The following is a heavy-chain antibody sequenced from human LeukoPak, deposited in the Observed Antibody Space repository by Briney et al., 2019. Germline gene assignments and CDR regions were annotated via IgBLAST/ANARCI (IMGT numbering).Heavy chain of an antibody. CDR2: ISYDGNNK. CDR3: ARGAPERISSSTNYYFDY. D-gene: IGHD6-6*01. V-gene: IGHV3-30-3*01. CDR1: GVTFSSYA. Sequence: SLRLSCAASGVTFSSYAMYWVRQAPGKGLEWVAVISYDGNNKYYADSVKGRFTISRDDSKNTLSLQMNSLRAEDTAVYYCARGAPERISSSTNYYFDYWGQGTLVTVSS. J-gene: IGHJ4*02.